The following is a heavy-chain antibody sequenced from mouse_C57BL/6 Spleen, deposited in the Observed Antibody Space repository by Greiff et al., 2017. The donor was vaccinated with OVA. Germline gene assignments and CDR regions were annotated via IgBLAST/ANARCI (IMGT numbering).Heavy chain of an antibody. CDR1: GYTFTSYW. D-gene: IGHD2-5*01. CDR3: AREMSNYWDVLDY. Sequence: QVQLQQSGAELAKPGASVKLSCKASGYTFTSYWMHWVKQRPGQGLEWIGYINPSSGYTKYNQKFKDKATLTADKSSSTAYLQLSSLTYEDSAVYYCAREMSNYWDVLDYWGQGTTLTVSS. V-gene: IGHV1-7*01. CDR2: INPSSGYT. J-gene: IGHJ2*01.